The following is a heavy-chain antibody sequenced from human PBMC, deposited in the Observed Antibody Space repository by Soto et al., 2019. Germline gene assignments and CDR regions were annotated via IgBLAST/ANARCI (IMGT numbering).Heavy chain of an antibody. CDR2: IYYSGST. CDR1: GGSISSYY. V-gene: IGHV4-59*08. D-gene: IGHD2-15*01. J-gene: IGHJ5*02. Sequence: PSETLSLTCTVSGGSISSYYWSWIRQPPGKGLEWIGYIYYSGSTNYNPSLKSRVTISVDTSKNQFSLKLSSVTAADTAVYYCARRVVVVAARHNWFDPWGQGTLVTVSS. CDR3: ARRVVVVAARHNWFDP.